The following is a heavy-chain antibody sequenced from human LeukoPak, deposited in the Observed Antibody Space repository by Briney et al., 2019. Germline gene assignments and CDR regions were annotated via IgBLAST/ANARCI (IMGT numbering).Heavy chain of an antibody. Sequence: SETLSLTCTVSGGSISSYYWNWIRQPPGKGLEWIGYIYYSGSTNYNPSLKSRVTISVDTSKNQFSLKLSSVTAADTAVYYCAREGTSLFYGSGSPLDYWGQGTLVTVSS. CDR1: GGSISSYY. V-gene: IGHV4-59*01. J-gene: IGHJ4*02. CDR2: IYYSGST. CDR3: AREGTSLFYGSGSPLDY. D-gene: IGHD3-10*01.